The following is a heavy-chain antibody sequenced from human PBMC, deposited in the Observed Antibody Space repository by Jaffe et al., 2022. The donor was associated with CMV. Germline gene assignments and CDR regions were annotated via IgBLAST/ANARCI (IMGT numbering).Heavy chain of an antibody. D-gene: IGHD6-19*01. CDR2: ISGSGGST. CDR1: GFTFSSYA. CDR3: AKKKREEGIAVAGTYYYYGMDV. Sequence: EVQLLESGGGLVQPGGSLRLSCAASGFTFSSYAMSWVRQAPGKGLEWVSAISGSGGSTYYADSVKGRFTISRDNSKNTLYLQMNSLRAEDTAVYYCAKKKREEGIAVAGTYYYYGMDVWGQGTTVTVSS. J-gene: IGHJ6*02. V-gene: IGHV3-23*01.